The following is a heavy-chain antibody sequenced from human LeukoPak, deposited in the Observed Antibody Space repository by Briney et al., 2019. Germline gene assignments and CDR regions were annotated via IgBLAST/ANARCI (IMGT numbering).Heavy chain of an antibody. J-gene: IGHJ4*02. D-gene: IGHD6-19*01. Sequence: PSETLSLTCTVSGGSISSSSYYWGWIRQPPGKGLEWIGSIYYSGSTCYNPSLKSRVTISVDTSKNQFSLKLSSVTAADTAVYYCVRAADSSGWYIGLYYFDYWGQGTLVTVSS. CDR3: VRAADSSGWYIGLYYFDY. CDR1: GGSISSSSYY. CDR2: IYYSGST. V-gene: IGHV4-39*07.